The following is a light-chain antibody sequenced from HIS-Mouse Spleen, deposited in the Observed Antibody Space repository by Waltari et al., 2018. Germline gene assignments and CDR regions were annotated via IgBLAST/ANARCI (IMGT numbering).Light chain of an antibody. CDR1: ALPKKY. Sequence: SYELTQPPSVSVSPGQTARITCSGDALPKKYAYWYQQKSCPAPVLVIYEDSKRPPGIPERFAGSSSGTMATLTISGAQVEDEADYYCYSTDSSGNHRVFGGGTKLTVL. CDR3: YSTDSSGNHRV. CDR2: EDS. V-gene: IGLV3-10*01. J-gene: IGLJ2*01.